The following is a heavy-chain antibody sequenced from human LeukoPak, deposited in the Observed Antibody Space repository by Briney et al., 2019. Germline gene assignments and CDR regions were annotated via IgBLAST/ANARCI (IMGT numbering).Heavy chain of an antibody. Sequence: GGSLRLSCAASGIAFSEYFMTWIRQAPGKGPEWLSHISGSGSYIYYADSVKGRFTISRDNAKNALYLQMNSLRADDTAIYYCARIPSQDRTWFDPWGQGTLVTVSS. D-gene: IGHD2-15*01. CDR1: GIAFSEYF. V-gene: IGHV3-11*04. CDR3: ARIPSQDRTWFDP. CDR2: ISGSGSYI. J-gene: IGHJ5*02.